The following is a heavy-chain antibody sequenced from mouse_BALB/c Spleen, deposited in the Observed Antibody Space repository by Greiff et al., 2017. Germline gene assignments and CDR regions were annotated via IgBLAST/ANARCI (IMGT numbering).Heavy chain of an antibody. CDR3: ARRGYDDYYAMDY. V-gene: IGHV5-17*02. CDR2: ISSGSSTI. CDR1: GFTFSSFG. J-gene: IGHJ4*01. D-gene: IGHD2-2*01. Sequence: EVHLVESGGGLVQPGGSRTLSCEASGFTFSSFGMHWVRPAPEKGLEWVAYISSGSSTIYYADTVKGRFTISIDNPKNTLFLQMTSLRSEDTSMYYCARRGYDDYYAMDYWGQGTSVTGSS.